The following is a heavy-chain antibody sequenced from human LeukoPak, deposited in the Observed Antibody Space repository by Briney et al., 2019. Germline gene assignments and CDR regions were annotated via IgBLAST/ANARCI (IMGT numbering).Heavy chain of an antibody. J-gene: IGHJ4*02. CDR2: IKRQTAGAST. Sequence: SGGSLRLSCAASGFTFSSYAMTWVRQAPGKGLEWVGRIKRQTAGASTDYAAPVKGRFTISRDDSKNTLYLQMNSLKTEDTAVYYCTTDSPLVVVGAASQPWGQGALVTVSS. D-gene: IGHD2-15*01. CDR3: TTDSPLVVVGAASQP. V-gene: IGHV3-15*01. CDR1: GFTFSSYA.